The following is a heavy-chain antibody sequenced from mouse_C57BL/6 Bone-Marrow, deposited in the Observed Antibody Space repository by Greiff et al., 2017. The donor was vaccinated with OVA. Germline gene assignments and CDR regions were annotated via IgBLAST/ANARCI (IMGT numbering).Heavy chain of an antibody. CDR3: TNYVRFAY. V-gene: IGHV1-5*01. CDR2: IYPGNSDT. J-gene: IGHJ3*01. D-gene: IGHD2-4*01. Sequence: EVQLQQPGTELVKPGASVKLSCKASGYTFTSYWMHWVKQRPGQGLEWIGAIYPGNSDTSYNQKFKGKAKLTAVTSASTAYMELSSLTNEDSAVYYCTNYVRFAYWGQGTLVTVSA. CDR1: GYTFTSYW.